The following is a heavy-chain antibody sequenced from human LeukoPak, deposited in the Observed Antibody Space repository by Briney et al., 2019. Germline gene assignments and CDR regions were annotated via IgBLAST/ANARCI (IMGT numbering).Heavy chain of an antibody. V-gene: IGHV4-39*01. J-gene: IGHJ3*02. CDR3: ARHFRGYYYDAFAI. CDR2: IYYRGST. CDR1: GGSISRGTYY. Sequence: PSETLSLTRTVSGGSISRGTYYWGWIRQPPGKGLEWLGSIYYRGSTHHNPSLKSRGTISVDTSKNEFSLKLTTVTAADTAVYYCARHFRGYYYDAFAIWGQGTMVTVSS. D-gene: IGHD3-10*01.